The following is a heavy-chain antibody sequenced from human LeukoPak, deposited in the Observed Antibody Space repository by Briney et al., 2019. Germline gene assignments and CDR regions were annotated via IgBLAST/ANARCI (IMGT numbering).Heavy chain of an antibody. Sequence: GASVKVSCKASGYTSTSYGISWVRQAPGQGLEWMGWISAYNGNTNYAQKLQGRVTMTTDTSTSTAYMELRSLRSDDTAVYYCARTTYYYDSSGYYSTDYWGQGTLVTVSS. V-gene: IGHV1-18*01. J-gene: IGHJ4*02. CDR1: GYTSTSYG. D-gene: IGHD3-22*01. CDR2: ISAYNGNT. CDR3: ARTTYYYDSSGYYSTDY.